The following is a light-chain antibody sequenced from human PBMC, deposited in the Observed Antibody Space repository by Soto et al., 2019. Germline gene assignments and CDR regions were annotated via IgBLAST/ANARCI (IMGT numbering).Light chain of an antibody. CDR2: WAS. V-gene: IGKV4-1*01. Sequence: DIVMTQSPDSLAVSLGERATINCKSSQSVLYSSNNKNYLAWYQQKPGQPPKLLIYWASTRESGVPDRFSGSGSGTDFTLTISRLQAEDGAVYYCQQYYSTPAFGQGTKVEIK. CDR3: QQYYSTPA. CDR1: QSVLYSSNNKNY. J-gene: IGKJ1*01.